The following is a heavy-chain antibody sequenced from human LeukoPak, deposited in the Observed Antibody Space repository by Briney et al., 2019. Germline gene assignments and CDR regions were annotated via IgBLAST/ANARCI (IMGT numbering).Heavy chain of an antibody. J-gene: IGHJ6*02. CDR3: ARDQNWNDLRYNYYGVDV. D-gene: IGHD1-1*01. CDR1: GYTFTSYG. Sequence: GASVKVSCKASGYTFTSYGISWVRQAPGQGLEWMGWISPYNGNTRYAQRFQGRVTMTTDTSTTAAYMELRSLRYDDTAMYYCARDQNWNDLRYNYYGVDVWGQGTTVTVSS. V-gene: IGHV1-18*01. CDR2: ISPYNGNT.